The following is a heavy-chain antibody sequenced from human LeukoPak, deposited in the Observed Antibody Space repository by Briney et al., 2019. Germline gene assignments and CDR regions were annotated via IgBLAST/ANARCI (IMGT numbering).Heavy chain of an antibody. D-gene: IGHD2-15*01. CDR2: TSSSDAGK. V-gene: IGHV3-23*01. Sequence: GGSLRLSCTVSGFSLSSYALSWVRRAPGKGLEWVSATSSSDAGKYYADSVRGRFTISRDNSRNTMYLQMNSLRVEDAAVYYCAKAPVTSCRGALCYPFDSWGQGTLVTVSS. CDR3: AKAPVTSCRGALCYPFDS. J-gene: IGHJ4*02. CDR1: GFSLSSYA.